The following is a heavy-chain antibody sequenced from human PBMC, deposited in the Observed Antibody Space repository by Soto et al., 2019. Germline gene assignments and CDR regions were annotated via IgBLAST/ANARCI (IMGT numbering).Heavy chain of an antibody. CDR3: TKGGYDLIYYFGMDV. CDR1: GFTFHEYA. V-gene: IGHV3-9*01. CDR2: ISSDVDNI. J-gene: IGHJ6*02. D-gene: IGHD5-12*01. Sequence: EVQLIESGGGWVQPGTSLRVSCAASGFTFHEYAMHWVRQAPCKGLEWVSGISSDVDNIAYADSVQGRFNVFRDNAKNSQYLQMNSLRAEDTALYYCTKGGYDLIYYFGMDVWGQGTTVTVSS.